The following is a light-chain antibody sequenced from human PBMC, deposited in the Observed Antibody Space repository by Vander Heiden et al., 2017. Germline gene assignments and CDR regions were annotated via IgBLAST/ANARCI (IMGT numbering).Light chain of an antibody. CDR3: QQYYSTPRT. CDR2: WAS. J-gene: IGKJ1*01. Sequence: IAVTQAPDSLAVSLGERASINCKSSQSVLYSSNNKNYLAWYQQEPGQPPKLLIYWASTRESGVPDRFSGSGSGTDFTLTISSLQAEDVAVYYCQQYYSTPRTFGQGTKVEIK. CDR1: QSVLYSSNNKNY. V-gene: IGKV4-1*01.